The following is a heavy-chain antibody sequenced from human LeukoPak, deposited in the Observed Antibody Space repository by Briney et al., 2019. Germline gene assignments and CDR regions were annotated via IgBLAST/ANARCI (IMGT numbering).Heavy chain of an antibody. V-gene: IGHV4-59*01. J-gene: IGHJ3*02. CDR1: GGSISSYY. Sequence: SETLSLTCTVSGGSISSYYWSWIRQPPGKGLEWIGYIYYSGSTNYNPSLKSRVTISVDTSKNQFSLKLSSVTAADTAVYYCARASVLRYFDWSPGAFDIWGQGTMVTVSS. D-gene: IGHD3-9*01. CDR2: IYYSGST. CDR3: ARASVLRYFDWSPGAFDI.